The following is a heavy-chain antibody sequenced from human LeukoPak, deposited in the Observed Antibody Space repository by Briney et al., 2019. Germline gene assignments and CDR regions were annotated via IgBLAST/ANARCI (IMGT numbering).Heavy chain of an antibody. D-gene: IGHD3-9*01. CDR2: ISSSGTYV. J-gene: IGHJ3*02. V-gene: IGHV3-21*01. CDR3: ARASSKQLAGYLPDGFDI. Sequence: GGSLRLSCAASGFTFSSYSMNWVRQAPGKGLEWVSSISSSGTYVYYTDSVKGRFTISRDNAKNSLSLQMNSLRADDAAVYYCARASSKQLAGYLPDGFDIWGQGTMVTVSS. CDR1: GFTFSSYS.